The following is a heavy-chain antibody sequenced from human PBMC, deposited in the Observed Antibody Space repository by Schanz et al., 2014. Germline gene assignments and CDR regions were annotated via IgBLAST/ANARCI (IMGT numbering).Heavy chain of an antibody. CDR3: AKDPHKDYGGKPQTFDI. D-gene: IGHD4-17*01. J-gene: IGHJ3*02. V-gene: IGHV3-33*06. CDR2: IWYDGSTT. Sequence: QVQLVESGGGVVQPGRSLRLSCAASGFTFSSFGMHWVRQAPGKGLEWVAVIWYDGSTTYYADSVKGRFTISRDNSRKTLYLQMNSLRAEDTALYYCAKDPHKDYGGKPQTFDIWGQGTMVTVSS. CDR1: GFTFSSFG.